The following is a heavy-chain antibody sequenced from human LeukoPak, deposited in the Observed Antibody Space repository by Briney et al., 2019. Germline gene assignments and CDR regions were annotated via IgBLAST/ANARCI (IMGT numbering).Heavy chain of an antibody. V-gene: IGHV1-69*13. Sequence: SVTVSCMASGGTFSSYAISWVRQAPGQGLEWMGGIIPIFGTANYAQKFQGRVTITADESTSTAYMELSSLRSEDTAVYYCARDGADYGGNPVRYWYFDLWGRGTLVTVSS. CDR3: ARDGADYGGNPVRYWYFDL. J-gene: IGHJ2*01. D-gene: IGHD4-23*01. CDR2: IIPIFGTA. CDR1: GGTFSSYA.